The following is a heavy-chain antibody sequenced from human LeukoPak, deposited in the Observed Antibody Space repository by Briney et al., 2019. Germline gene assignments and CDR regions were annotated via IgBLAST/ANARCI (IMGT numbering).Heavy chain of an antibody. CDR3: ARVTGSIDY. CDR2: INLNSGNT. D-gene: IGHD1-26*01. V-gene: IGHV1-8*01. J-gene: IGHJ4*02. CDR1: GYTFTSYD. Sequence: GASVKVSCKASGYTFTSYDINWVRQAHGQGLEWMGWINLNSGNTGYAQNCQGRLTVTRDTSINTAYMELSTLRSEDTAIYYCARVTGSIDYWGQGTLVTVSS.